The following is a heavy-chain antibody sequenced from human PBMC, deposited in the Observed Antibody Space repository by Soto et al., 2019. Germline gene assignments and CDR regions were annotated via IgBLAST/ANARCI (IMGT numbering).Heavy chain of an antibody. CDR3: AKVERMMPYTPLR. V-gene: IGHV3-23*01. J-gene: IGHJ4*02. CDR1: GFTINNYG. D-gene: IGHD3-16*01. Sequence: DVQVLESGGGLVQPGGSLRLSCDASGFTINNYGMAWVRQAPGKGLEWVSAISGRDAYTYYADSVQGRFTISRDNSRNTLYLQINSLTAEDTALYYCAKVERMMPYTPLRWGQGTLVTVSS. CDR2: ISGRDAYT.